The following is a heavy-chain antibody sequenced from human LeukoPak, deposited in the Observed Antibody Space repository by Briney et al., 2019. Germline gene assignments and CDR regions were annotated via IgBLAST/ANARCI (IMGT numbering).Heavy chain of an antibody. D-gene: IGHD3-10*01. CDR2: IWYDGSNK. CDR3: AKGGSGSYYLDPYYYYGMDV. V-gene: IGHV3-33*06. CDR1: GFAFSSYG. J-gene: IGHJ6*02. Sequence: GRSLRLSCAASGFAFSSYGMHWVRQAPGKGLEWVAVIWYDGSNKYYADSVKGRFTISRDNSKNTLYLQMNSLRAEDTAVYYCAKGGSGSYYLDPYYYYGMDVWGQGTTVTVSS.